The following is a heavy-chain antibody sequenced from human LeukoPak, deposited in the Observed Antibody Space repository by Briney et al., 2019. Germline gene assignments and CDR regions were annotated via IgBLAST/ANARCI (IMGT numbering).Heavy chain of an antibody. CDR3: ARVSYFNWYFDL. Sequence: GASVKVSFKASGYTFTSCGISWVRQAPGQGLEWMGWISAYNGNTNYAQKLQGRVTMTTDTSTSTAYMELRSLRSDDTAVYYCARVSYFNWYFDLWGRGTLVTVSS. CDR2: ISAYNGNT. J-gene: IGHJ2*01. D-gene: IGHD1-26*01. CDR1: GYTFTSCG. V-gene: IGHV1-18*01.